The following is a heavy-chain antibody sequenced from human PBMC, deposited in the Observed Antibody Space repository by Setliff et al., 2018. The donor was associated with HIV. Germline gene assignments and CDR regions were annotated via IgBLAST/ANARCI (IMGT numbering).Heavy chain of an antibody. D-gene: IGHD5-12*01. CDR2: ISAYNGNT. Sequence: GASVKVSCKASGYTFTNYGISWVRQAPGQELEWMGWISAYNGNTNYAQKLQGRVTMTTDTSTSTAYMELRSLRSDDTAVYYCARDWLPRVLRYWGQGTLVTVSS. J-gene: IGHJ4*02. CDR3: ARDWLPRVLRY. V-gene: IGHV1-18*01. CDR1: GYTFTNYG.